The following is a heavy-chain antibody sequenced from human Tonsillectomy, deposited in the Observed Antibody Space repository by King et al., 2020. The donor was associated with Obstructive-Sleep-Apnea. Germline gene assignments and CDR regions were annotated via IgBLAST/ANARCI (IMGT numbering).Heavy chain of an antibody. CDR2: IYYSGST. CDR3: VRDLFVGVTYFDY. Sequence: QLQLQESGPGLVKPSETLSLTCTVSGGSISSSSYYWGWIRQPPGKGLEWIGSIYYSGSTYYNPSLKSRVTISVDTSKNQFSLKLSSVTAADTAVYYCVRDLFVGVTYFDYWGQGTLVTVSS. D-gene: IGHD3-16*01. CDR1: GGSISSSSYY. V-gene: IGHV4-39*07. J-gene: IGHJ4*02.